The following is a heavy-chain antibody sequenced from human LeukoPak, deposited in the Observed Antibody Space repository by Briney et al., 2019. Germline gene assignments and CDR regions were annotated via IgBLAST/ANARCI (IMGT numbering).Heavy chain of an antibody. CDR1: GGTFSSYA. CDR3: ARDRDYDFWSGYSWKNWFDP. Sequence: GASVKVSCKASGGTFSSYAISWVRQAPGQGLEWMGWISAYNGNTNYAQKLQGRVTMTTDTSTSTAYMELRSLRSDDTAVYYCARDRDYDFWSGYSWKNWFDPWGQGTLVTVSS. CDR2: ISAYNGNT. V-gene: IGHV1-18*01. J-gene: IGHJ5*02. D-gene: IGHD3-3*01.